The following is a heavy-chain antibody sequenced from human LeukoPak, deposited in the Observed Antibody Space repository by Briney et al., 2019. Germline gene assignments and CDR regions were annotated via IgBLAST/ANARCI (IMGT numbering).Heavy chain of an antibody. CDR2: ISYDGSNK. Sequence: PGGSLRLSCAASGFTFSSYAMHWVRQAPGKGLEWVAVISYDGSNKYYADSVKGRFTISRDNSKNTLYLQMNSLRADDTAVYYCARVSVRYWFDPWGQGTLVTVSS. J-gene: IGHJ5*02. V-gene: IGHV3-30*04. CDR3: ARVSVRYWFDP. CDR1: GFTFSSYA. D-gene: IGHD3-10*02.